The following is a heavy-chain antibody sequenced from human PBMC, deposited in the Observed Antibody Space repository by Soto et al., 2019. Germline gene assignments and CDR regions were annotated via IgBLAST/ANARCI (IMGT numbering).Heavy chain of an antibody. Sequence: PGGSLRLSCASSGYTFSDYYMILIRQAPGKGLEWISYIDTSGTKIYYADSVKGRFTITRDNAKNSLYLEMNSLRDEDTAVYYCASHYDMWSGYLSPVDYWGQGTLVTVSS. V-gene: IGHV3-11*01. CDR3: ASHYDMWSGYLSPVDY. CDR2: IDTSGTKI. J-gene: IGHJ4*02. D-gene: IGHD3-3*01. CDR1: GYTFSDYY.